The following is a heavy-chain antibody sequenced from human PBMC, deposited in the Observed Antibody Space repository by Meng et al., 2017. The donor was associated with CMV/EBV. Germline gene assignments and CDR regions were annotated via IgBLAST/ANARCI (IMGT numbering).Heavy chain of an antibody. J-gene: IGHJ6*02. D-gene: IGHD6-6*01. V-gene: IGHV1-18*01. Sequence: ASVKVSCKASGYTFTSYGISWVRQAPGQGLEWMGWISAYNGNTNYAQKLQGRVTMTTDTSTSTAYMELRSLRSDDTAVYYCARLGSSSSTRTEYYYYGMDVWGQGTTVTVSS. CDR1: GYTFTSYG. CDR3: ARLGSSSSTRTEYYYYGMDV. CDR2: ISAYNGNT.